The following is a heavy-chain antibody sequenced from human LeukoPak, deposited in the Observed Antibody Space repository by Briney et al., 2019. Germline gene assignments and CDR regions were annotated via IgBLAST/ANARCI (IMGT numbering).Heavy chain of an antibody. CDR1: GYTFTSCG. CDR2: ISAYNGNT. J-gene: IGHJ4*02. Sequence: ASVKVSCKASGYTFTSCGISWVRQAPGQGLEWMGWISAYNGNTNYAQKLQGRVTMTTDTSTSTAYMELRSLRSDDTAVYYCARRLPSGYDLDYWGQGTLVTVSS. D-gene: IGHD5-12*01. V-gene: IGHV1-18*01. CDR3: ARRLPSGYDLDY.